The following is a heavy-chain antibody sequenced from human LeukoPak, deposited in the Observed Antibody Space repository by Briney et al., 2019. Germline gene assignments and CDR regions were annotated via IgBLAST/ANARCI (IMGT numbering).Heavy chain of an antibody. V-gene: IGHV3-23*01. D-gene: IGHD3-9*01. Sequence: GGSLRLSCAASGFTFSSYAMSWVRQAPGKGLEWVSAISGSGGSTYYADSVKGRFTISRDNSKNTLYLQMNSLRAEDTAVYYCAKDSSYDILTGYYRGAFDIWGQGTMVTVSS. CDR2: ISGSGGST. CDR1: GFTFSSYA. CDR3: AKDSSYDILTGYYRGAFDI. J-gene: IGHJ3*02.